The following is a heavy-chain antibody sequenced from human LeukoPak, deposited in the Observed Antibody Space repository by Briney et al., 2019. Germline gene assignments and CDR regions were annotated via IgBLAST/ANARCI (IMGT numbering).Heavy chain of an antibody. Sequence: GTSLRLSCAASGFTFSSYGIHWVRQAPGKGLEWVAVLSYDGSNKYYADSVKGRLTISRDNSKNTLYLQMSSLRAEDTAVYYCARDSRFLEWLLPPLVGMDVWGRGTTVTVSS. J-gene: IGHJ6*02. CDR3: ARDSRFLEWLLPPLVGMDV. V-gene: IGHV3-30-3*01. CDR2: LSYDGSNK. D-gene: IGHD3-3*01. CDR1: GFTFSSYG.